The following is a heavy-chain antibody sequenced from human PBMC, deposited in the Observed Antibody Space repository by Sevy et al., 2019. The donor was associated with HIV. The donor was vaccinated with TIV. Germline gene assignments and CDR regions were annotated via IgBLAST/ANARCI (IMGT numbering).Heavy chain of an antibody. D-gene: IGHD2-2*01. Sequence: SQTLSLTCAVYGGSFSGYYWNWIRQSPGKGLEWIGEINHSGSTHYNPSLKSRVTISVDTSKNQFSLRLNSVTAADTAVYYCARAPPVVVIPGAPSWFDPWGQGTLVTVSS. CDR1: GGSFSGYY. V-gene: IGHV4-34*01. J-gene: IGHJ5*02. CDR3: ARAPPVVVIPGAPSWFDP. CDR2: INHSGST.